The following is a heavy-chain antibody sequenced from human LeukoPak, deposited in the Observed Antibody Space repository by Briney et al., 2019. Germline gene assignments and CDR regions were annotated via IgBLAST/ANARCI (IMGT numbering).Heavy chain of an antibody. Sequence: GSSVKVSCKASGGTFSSYAISWVRQGPGQGLEWMGGINPNSGGTNYAQKFQGRVTMTRDTSISTAYMELSRLRSDDTAVYYCAREAWRRSGLPYYYYYYMDVWGKGTTVTISS. J-gene: IGHJ6*03. CDR1: GGTFSSYA. CDR3: AREAWRRSGLPYYYYYYMDV. D-gene: IGHD3-10*01. V-gene: IGHV1-2*02. CDR2: INPNSGGT.